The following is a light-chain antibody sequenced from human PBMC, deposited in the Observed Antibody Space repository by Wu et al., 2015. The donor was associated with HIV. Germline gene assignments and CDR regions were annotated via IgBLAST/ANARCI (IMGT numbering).Light chain of an antibody. CDR2: AAS. CDR1: ESISAS. Sequence: IRITQSPSSLSASTGDRATITCRANESISASLAWYQQKPGAAPKLLIYAASTLESGVPSRFSGTGSGTEFTLTISCLQSEDFASYFCQQYYHYPRTFGQGTKVEIK. CDR3: QQYYHYPRT. V-gene: IGKV1-8*01. J-gene: IGKJ1*01.